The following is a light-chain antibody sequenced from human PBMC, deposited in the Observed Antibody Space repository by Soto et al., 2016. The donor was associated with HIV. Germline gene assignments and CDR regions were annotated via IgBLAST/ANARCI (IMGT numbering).Light chain of an antibody. J-gene: IGKJ2*01. Sequence: DIQMTQSPSTLSASVGDTVTIACRASQSLTHWLSWYQQKPGKAPKLLIYETSILESGVPSRFSGSASGTEFTLTINSLQPEDVATYYCQKYNSRPSTFGQGTKLEIK. CDR2: ETS. CDR1: QSLTHW. CDR3: QKYNSRPST. V-gene: IGKV1-5*01.